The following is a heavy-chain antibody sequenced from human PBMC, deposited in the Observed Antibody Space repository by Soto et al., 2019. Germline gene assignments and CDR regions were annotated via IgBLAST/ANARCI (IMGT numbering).Heavy chain of an antibody. D-gene: IGHD2-2*01. J-gene: IGHJ5*02. CDR3: ARTDSVLVPAGYNWFDP. CDR2: IIPIFGTA. V-gene: IGHV1-69*12. Sequence: QVQLVQSGAEVKKPGSSVKVSCKASGGTFSSYAISWVRQAPGQGLEWMGGIIPIFGTANYAQKFQGRVTITADESTSTAYMELSSLRSEDTAVYYCARTDSVLVPAGYNWFDPWGQGTLVTVSS. CDR1: GGTFSSYA.